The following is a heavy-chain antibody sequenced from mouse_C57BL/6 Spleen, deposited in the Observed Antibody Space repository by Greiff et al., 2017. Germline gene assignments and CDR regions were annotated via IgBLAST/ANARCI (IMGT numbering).Heavy chain of an antibody. CDR1: GFTFSSYG. V-gene: IGHV5-6*02. CDR2: ISSGGSYT. Sequence: DVMLVESGGDLVKPGGSLKLSCAASGFTFSSYGMSWVRPTPDKRLEWVATISSGGSYTYYPDSVKGRFTISRDNAKNTLYLQMSSLKSEDTAMYYCARQNDYYAMDYWGQGTSVTVSS. J-gene: IGHJ4*01. CDR3: ARQNDYYAMDY.